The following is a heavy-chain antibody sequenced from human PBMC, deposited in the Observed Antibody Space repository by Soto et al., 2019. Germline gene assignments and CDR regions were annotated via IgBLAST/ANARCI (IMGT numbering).Heavy chain of an antibody. J-gene: IGHJ2*01. Sequence: QITLKESGPTLVKPTQTLTLTCTFSGFSLSTSGVGVGWIRQPPGKALEWLALIYWDDDKRYSPSLKSRLTITKDTSKNQVVLTMTNMDPVDTATYYCAHPVFAYGHGPQGPNWYFDLWGRGTLVTVSS. CDR3: AHPVFAYGHGPQGPNWYFDL. CDR1: GFSLSTSGVG. D-gene: IGHD4-17*01. CDR2: IYWDDDK. V-gene: IGHV2-5*02.